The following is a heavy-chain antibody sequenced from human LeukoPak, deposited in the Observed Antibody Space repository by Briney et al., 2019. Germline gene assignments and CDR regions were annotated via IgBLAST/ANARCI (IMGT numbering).Heavy chain of an antibody. V-gene: IGHV3-7*01. Sequence: GGSLRLSCAASGFTFSSYWMSWVRQAPGKGLEWVANIKQDGSEKYYVDSVKGRFTISRDNAKNSLYLQMNSLRAEDTAVYYCARKGSGWFYYYYYYMDVWGKGTTVTVSS. CDR1: GFTFSSYW. CDR2: IKQDGSEK. CDR3: ARKGSGWFYYYYYYMDV. D-gene: IGHD6-19*01. J-gene: IGHJ6*03.